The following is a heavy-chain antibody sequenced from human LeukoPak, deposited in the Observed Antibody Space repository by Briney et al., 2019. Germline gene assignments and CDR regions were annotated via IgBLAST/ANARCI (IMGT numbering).Heavy chain of an antibody. CDR1: GFTFSSYE. V-gene: IGHV3-48*03. Sequence: GGSLRLSCAASGFTFSSYEMNWVRQAPGKGLEWVSYISSSGSTIYYADSVKGRFTISRDNSKNTLYLQINSLRVEDTAIYYCAKERSAVTTGLFDSWGQGTLVTVSS. D-gene: IGHD4-17*01. CDR3: AKERSAVTTGLFDS. J-gene: IGHJ4*02. CDR2: ISSSGSTI.